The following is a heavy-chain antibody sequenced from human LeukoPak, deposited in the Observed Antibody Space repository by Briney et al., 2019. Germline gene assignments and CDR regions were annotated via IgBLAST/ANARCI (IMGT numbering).Heavy chain of an antibody. Sequence: GGSLRLSCAASGFTFSSYAMHWVRQAPGKGLEWVAVISYVGSNKYYADSVKGRFTISRDNSKNTLYLQMNSLRAEDTAVYYCATEEQQLVTNDAFDIWGQGTMVTVSS. CDR2: ISYVGSNK. CDR3: ATEEQQLVTNDAFDI. D-gene: IGHD6-13*01. V-gene: IGHV3-30-3*01. CDR1: GFTFSSYA. J-gene: IGHJ3*02.